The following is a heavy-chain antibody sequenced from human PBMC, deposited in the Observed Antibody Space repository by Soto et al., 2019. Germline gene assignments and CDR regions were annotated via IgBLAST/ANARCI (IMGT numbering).Heavy chain of an antibody. CDR2: ISGSGGST. D-gene: IGHD3-3*01. Sequence: GGSLRLSCAASGFTFSSHAMIWVRQAPGKGLEWVSAISGSGGSTYYADSVKGRFTNSRDNSKNTLYLQMNSLRAEDTAVYYCAKDSFGVVIIGYYYYGMDVWGQGTTVTVSS. CDR1: GFTFSSHA. CDR3: AKDSFGVVIIGYYYYGMDV. V-gene: IGHV3-23*01. J-gene: IGHJ6*02.